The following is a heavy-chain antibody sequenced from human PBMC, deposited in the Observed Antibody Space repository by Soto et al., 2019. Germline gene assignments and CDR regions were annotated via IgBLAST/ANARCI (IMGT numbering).Heavy chain of an antibody. D-gene: IGHD4-17*01. CDR2: IIPMPGIA. CDR1: GGTFSRYT. Sequence: QVQLVQSGAEVKKPGSSVKVSCKASGGTFSRYTIIWVRQAPGQGLEWVGRIIPMPGIASYEQKFQGRVTITADKSTSTANMELSSLRSEDTALYYCAIYGANGDDAYDIWGQGTMVTVSS. CDR3: AIYGANGDDAYDI. V-gene: IGHV1-69*02. J-gene: IGHJ3*02.